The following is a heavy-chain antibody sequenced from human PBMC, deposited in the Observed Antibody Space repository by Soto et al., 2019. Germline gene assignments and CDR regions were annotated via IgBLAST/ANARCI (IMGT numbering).Heavy chain of an antibody. D-gene: IGHD2-2*01. CDR3: AREMPSTSYFDY. J-gene: IGHJ4*02. CDR2: IIPIFGT. V-gene: IGHV1-69*04. Sequence: ASVKVSCKASGGTFNNYAITWVRQAPGQGLEWLGRIIPIFGTTYAQKFQGRVTITRDTSTSTVYMEVSSLRSEDTAVYYCAREMPSTSYFDYWGQGALVTVSS. CDR1: GGTFNNYA.